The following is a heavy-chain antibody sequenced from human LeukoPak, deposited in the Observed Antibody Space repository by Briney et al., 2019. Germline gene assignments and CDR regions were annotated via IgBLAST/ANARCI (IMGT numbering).Heavy chain of an antibody. J-gene: IGHJ6*03. CDR2: IYYSGST. V-gene: IGHV4-39*07. CDR3: ARVGSSWYYYYMDV. D-gene: IGHD6-13*01. Sequence: SETLSLTCTVSGGSISSSSYYWGWIRQPPGKGLEWIGSIYYSGSTYYNPSLKSRVTISVDTSKNQFSLKLSSVTAADTAVYYCARVGSSWYYYYMDVWGKGTTVTVSS. CDR1: GGSISSSSYY.